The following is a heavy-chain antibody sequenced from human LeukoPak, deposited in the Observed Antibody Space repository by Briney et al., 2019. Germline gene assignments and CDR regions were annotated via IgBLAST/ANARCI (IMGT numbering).Heavy chain of an antibody. D-gene: IGHD1-14*01. V-gene: IGHV4-59*01. J-gene: IGHJ4*02. Sequence: SETLSLTCTVSGASITNYYWSWIRQPPGKGPEWIGYISHTGSTNYNPSLERRGIISADTSRTQFSLKLTSMTAADTAVYYCARFRSAADHPDSWGQGTLVTVSS. CDR1: GASITNYY. CDR3: ARFRSAADHPDS. CDR2: ISHTGST.